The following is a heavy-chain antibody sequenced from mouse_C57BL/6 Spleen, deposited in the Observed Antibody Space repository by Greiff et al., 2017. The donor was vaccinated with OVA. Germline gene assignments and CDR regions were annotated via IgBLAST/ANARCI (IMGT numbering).Heavy chain of an antibody. V-gene: IGHV3-6*01. CDR3: AREGLDYYGSSYPCFDY. CDR2: ISYDGST. D-gene: IGHD1-1*01. J-gene: IGHJ2*01. CDR1: GYSITSGYY. Sequence: VQLQQSGPGLVKPSQSLSLTCSVTGYSITSGYYWNWIRQFPGNKLEWMGYISYDGSTNYNPSLKNRISITRDTSKNQFFLKLNSVTTEDTATYYCAREGLDYYGSSYPCFDYWGQGTTLTVSS.